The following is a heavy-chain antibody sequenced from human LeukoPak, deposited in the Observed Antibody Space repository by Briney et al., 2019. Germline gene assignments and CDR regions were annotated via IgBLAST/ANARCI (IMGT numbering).Heavy chain of an antibody. Sequence: SVKVSCKASEGTFGSYVISWVRQAPGQGLEWMGGIIPIFGTAHYAQKFQGRLTITADESTSTVYMEMSSLRSEDTAMYYCAKEGDTALVTGYFDLWGRGTLVTVSA. D-gene: IGHD5-18*01. J-gene: IGHJ2*01. CDR3: AKEGDTALVTGYFDL. V-gene: IGHV1-69*01. CDR1: EGTFGSYV. CDR2: IIPIFGTA.